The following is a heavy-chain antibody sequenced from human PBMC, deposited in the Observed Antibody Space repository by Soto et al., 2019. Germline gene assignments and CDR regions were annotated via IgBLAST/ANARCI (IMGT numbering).Heavy chain of an antibody. V-gene: IGHV4-34*01. CDR1: GLSFSGYY. D-gene: IGHD1-26*01. CDR2: INHSGST. Sequence: SGTLSLTCAVYGLSFSGYYWSWIRQPPGKGLEWIGEINHSGSTNYNPSLKSRVTISVDTSKNQFSLKLSSVTASDTAVYYCAICIVIDYFDYWGQETRAT. J-gene: IGHJ4*02. CDR3: AICIVIDYFDY.